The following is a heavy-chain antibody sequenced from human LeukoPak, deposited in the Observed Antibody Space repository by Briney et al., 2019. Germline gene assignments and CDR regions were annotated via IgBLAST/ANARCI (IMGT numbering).Heavy chain of an antibody. D-gene: IGHD2-2*01. CDR1: GYTFTGYY. CDR2: INPNSGGT. CDR3: ARAAGGGVVPADHLDY. Sequence: ASVKVSCKASGYTFTGYYMHWVRQAPGQGLEWMGWINPNSGGTNYAQKLQGRVTMTTDTSTSTAYMELRSLRSDDTAVYYCARAAGGGVVPADHLDYWGQGTLVTVSS. V-gene: IGHV1-2*02. J-gene: IGHJ4*02.